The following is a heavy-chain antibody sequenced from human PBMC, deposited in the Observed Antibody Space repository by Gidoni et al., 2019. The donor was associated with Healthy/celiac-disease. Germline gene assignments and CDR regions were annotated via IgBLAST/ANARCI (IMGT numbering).Heavy chain of an antibody. CDR2: IYYSGST. CDR3: ARVPLDSGSYYFDY. V-gene: IGHV4-59*01. J-gene: IGHJ4*02. D-gene: IGHD1-26*01. CDR1: GGSISSYY. Sequence: QLQLQESGPGLVKPSETLSLTCTVSGGSISSYYWSWIRQPPGKGLEWIGYIYYSGSTNYNPSLKSRVTISVDTSKNQFSLKLSSVTAADTAVYYCARVPLDSGSYYFDYWGQGTLVTVSS.